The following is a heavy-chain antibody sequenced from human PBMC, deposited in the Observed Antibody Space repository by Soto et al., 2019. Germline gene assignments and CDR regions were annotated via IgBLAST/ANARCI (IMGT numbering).Heavy chain of an antibody. CDR1: GGSISSYY. D-gene: IGHD6-19*01. V-gene: IGHV4-4*07. J-gene: IGHJ4*02. CDR3: ARGQYSSGWLIFDY. CDR2: IYTSGST. Sequence: SETLSLTCTVSGGSISSYYWSWIRQPAGKGLEWIGRIYTSGSTNYNPSLKSRVTMSVDTSKNQFSLKLSSVTAADTAVYYCARGQYSSGWLIFDYWGQGTLVTVSS.